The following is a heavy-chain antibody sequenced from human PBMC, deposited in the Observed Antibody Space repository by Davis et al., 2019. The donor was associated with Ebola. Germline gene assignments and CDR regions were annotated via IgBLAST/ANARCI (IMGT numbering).Heavy chain of an antibody. CDR3: AKEVRWKPSTSGTHFDL. D-gene: IGHD2-2*01. CDR2: ISYDGSNK. J-gene: IGHJ2*01. V-gene: IGHV3-30*18. Sequence: GESLKISCAASGFTFSSYGMHWVRQAPGKGLEWVAVISYDGSNKYYADSVKGRFTISRDNSKNTLYLQMNSLRAEDTAVYYCAKEVRWKPSTSGTHFDLWGRGTLVTVSS. CDR1: GFTFSSYG.